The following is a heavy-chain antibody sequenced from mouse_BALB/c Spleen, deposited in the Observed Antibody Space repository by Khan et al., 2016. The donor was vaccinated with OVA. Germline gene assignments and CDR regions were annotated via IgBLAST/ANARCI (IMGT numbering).Heavy chain of an antibody. CDR1: GFSLNTYG. V-gene: IGHV2-2*01. D-gene: IGHD1-1*01. J-gene: IGHJ3*01. Sequence: VQLKESGPGLVQPSHSLSITCTVSGFSLNTYGIHWIRQSQGKGLEWMGQIRSGGTTDYYGAFISRLNITKDNSKSQACFKMHSRQAYDTTIYFSARNSFMYAFTYWGQGTLVTVSA. CDR3: ARNSFMYAFTY. CDR2: IRSGGTT.